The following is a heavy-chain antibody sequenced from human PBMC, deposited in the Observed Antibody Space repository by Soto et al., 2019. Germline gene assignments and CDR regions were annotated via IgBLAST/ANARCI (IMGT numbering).Heavy chain of an antibody. V-gene: IGHV4-39*01. Sequence: SETLSLTCTVSGGSISSSSYYWGWIRQPPGKGLEWIGSIYYSGNTYYNPSLKSRVTISVDTAKNQFSLKLSSVTAADTAVYYCASSGWSAYYYYGMDVWGQGTTVTVSS. CDR2: IYYSGNT. D-gene: IGHD6-19*01. CDR3: ASSGWSAYYYYGMDV. J-gene: IGHJ6*02. CDR1: GGSISSSSYY.